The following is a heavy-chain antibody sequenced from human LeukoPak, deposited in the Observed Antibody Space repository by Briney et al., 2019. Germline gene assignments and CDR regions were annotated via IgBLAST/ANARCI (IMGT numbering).Heavy chain of an antibody. CDR1: SGFISSYY. V-gene: IGHV4-59*01. CDR3: ALTMIVENDAFDI. Sequence: SETLSLTCTVSSGFISSYYWSWIRQPPGKGLEWIGYIYYSGSTNYNPSLKSRVTISVDTSKNQFSMKLSSMTAADTAVYYCALTMIVENDAFDIWGQGTMVTVSS. D-gene: IGHD3-22*01. J-gene: IGHJ3*02. CDR2: IYYSGST.